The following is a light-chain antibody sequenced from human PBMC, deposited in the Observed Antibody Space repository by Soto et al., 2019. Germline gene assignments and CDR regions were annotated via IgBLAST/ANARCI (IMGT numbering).Light chain of an antibody. V-gene: IGKV3-11*01. CDR2: YAS. CDR3: QQRSNWPTIT. Sequence: EIVLTQSPATLSLSPGERATLSCRASQSVSNYLAWYQLKPGQAPRLLIYYASNRATGIPARFSGSGSGTDFTLTISSLEPEDFAVYYCQQRSNWPTITFGQGTRLEIK. J-gene: IGKJ5*01. CDR1: QSVSNY.